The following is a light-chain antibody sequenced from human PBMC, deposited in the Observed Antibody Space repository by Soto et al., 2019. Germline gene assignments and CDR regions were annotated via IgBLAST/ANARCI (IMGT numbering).Light chain of an antibody. CDR3: QQGSNWPRT. J-gene: IGKJ1*01. Sequence: EIVLTQSPVTLSLSPGERATLSCRASQSVSSSLAWYQQKPGQAPRLLIYDASNRATGIPARFSGSGSGTDFTLTISSLEPEDFAVYYCQQGSNWPRTFGQGTKVEIK. V-gene: IGKV3-11*01. CDR1: QSVSSS. CDR2: DAS.